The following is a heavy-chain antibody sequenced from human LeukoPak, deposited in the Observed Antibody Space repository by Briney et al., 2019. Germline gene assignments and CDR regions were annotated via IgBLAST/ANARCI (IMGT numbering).Heavy chain of an antibody. CDR2: IRYDGSNK. Sequence: PGGSLRLSCAASGFTFSSYGMHWVRQAPGKGLEWVAFIRYDGSNKYYAGSVKGRFTISRDNSKNTLYLQMNSLRAEDTAVYYCAKDSGAWGYFDYWGQGTLVTVSS. V-gene: IGHV3-30*02. CDR3: AKDSGAWGYFDY. CDR1: GFTFSSYG. J-gene: IGHJ4*02. D-gene: IGHD3-16*01.